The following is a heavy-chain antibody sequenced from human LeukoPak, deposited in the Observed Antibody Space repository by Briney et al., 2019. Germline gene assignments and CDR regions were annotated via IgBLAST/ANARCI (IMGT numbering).Heavy chain of an antibody. V-gene: IGHV4-59*01. Sequence: SETLSLTCTVPGGSISSYYWSWIRLPPGKGLEWIGYIYYTGATYYNPSRKSRVAISLDTSKNQFSLKLSSVTAADAAVYYCARAGYSYGTGYYFDYWGQGALVTVSS. D-gene: IGHD5-18*01. CDR2: IYYTGAT. J-gene: IGHJ4*02. CDR3: ARAGYSYGTGYYFDY. CDR1: GGSISSYY.